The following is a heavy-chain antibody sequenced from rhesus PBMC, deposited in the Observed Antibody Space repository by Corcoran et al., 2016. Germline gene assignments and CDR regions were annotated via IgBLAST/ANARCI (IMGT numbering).Heavy chain of an antibody. D-gene: IGHD6-43*01. CDR2: ISPYNGNSAST. CDR3: ARDYSSSHPDY. CDR1: GYTFTSYY. J-gene: IGHJ4*01. V-gene: IGHV1-180*01. Sequence: QVQLVQSGAEIKQPGASVQLSCTASGYTFTSYYMPWVRQAPGQGLEWIGLISPYNGNSASTYYNPSLKSRVTISKDTSKNQFFLKLSSVTAADTAVYYCARDYSSSHPDYWGQGVLVTVSS.